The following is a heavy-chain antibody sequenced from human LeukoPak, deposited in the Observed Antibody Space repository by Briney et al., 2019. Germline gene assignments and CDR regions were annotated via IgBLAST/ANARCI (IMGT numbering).Heavy chain of an antibody. CDR3: ARVITRDTAMVVNY. CDR2: INPNSGGT. Sequence: GASVKVSCKASGYTFTGYYMHWVRQAPGQGLEWMGRINPNSGGTNYAQKFQGRVTMTRDTSISTAYMELSRLRSDDTAVYYCARVITRDTAMVVNYWGQGTLVTVSS. V-gene: IGHV1-2*06. J-gene: IGHJ4*02. D-gene: IGHD5-18*01. CDR1: GYTFTGYY.